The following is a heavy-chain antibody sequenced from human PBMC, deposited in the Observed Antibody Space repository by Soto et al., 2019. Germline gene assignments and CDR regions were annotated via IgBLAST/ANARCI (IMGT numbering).Heavy chain of an antibody. CDR1: GYTFTSSY. D-gene: IGHD1-1*01. CDR3: ASPARSPVQLEGREKIKDYYYYYMDV. CDR2: INPSGGDT. Sequence: ASVKVSCKASGYTFTSSYVHWVRQAPGQGLEWMGIINPSGGDTSYAQKFQGRVTMTRDTSTSTVYMELSSLRSEDTAVYYCASPARSPVQLEGREKIKDYYYYYMDVWGKGTTVTVSS. J-gene: IGHJ6*03. V-gene: IGHV1-46*03.